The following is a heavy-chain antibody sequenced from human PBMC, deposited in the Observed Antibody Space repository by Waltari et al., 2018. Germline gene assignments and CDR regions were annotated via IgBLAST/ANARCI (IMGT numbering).Heavy chain of an antibody. Sequence: QITLKESGPTLVKPTQTLTLTCTFSGFSLSTSGVGVGWIRQPPGKAMEWLALIYWNDDKRYSPSLKSRLTITKDTSKNQVVLTMTNMDPVDTATYYCAHATPVLRFLEWLFHKRYFDYWGQGTLVTVSS. D-gene: IGHD3-3*01. CDR2: IYWNDDK. J-gene: IGHJ4*02. V-gene: IGHV2-5*01. CDR1: GFSLSTSGVG. CDR3: AHATPVLRFLEWLFHKRYFDY.